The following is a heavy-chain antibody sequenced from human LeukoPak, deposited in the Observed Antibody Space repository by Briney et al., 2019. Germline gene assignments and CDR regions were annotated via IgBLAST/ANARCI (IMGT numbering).Heavy chain of an antibody. Sequence: GGSLRLSCAASGFTFTNFGMNWVRQAPGKGLEWVSIITSGVGITYYADSVKGRFTISRDNSRNTLYLQMNSLRAEDTAVYYCAKGDYYDLDYWGQGTLVTVSS. D-gene: IGHD3-22*01. CDR1: GFTFTNFG. CDR3: AKGDYYDLDY. V-gene: IGHV3-23*01. J-gene: IGHJ4*02. CDR2: ITSGVGIT.